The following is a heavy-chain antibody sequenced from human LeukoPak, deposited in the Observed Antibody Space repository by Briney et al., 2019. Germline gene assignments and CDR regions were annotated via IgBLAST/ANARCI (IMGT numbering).Heavy chain of an antibody. D-gene: IGHD2-21*02. CDR3: ARQREDCGGDCYIDY. J-gene: IGHJ4*02. CDR1: GGSITNSRYY. CDR2: IYYSGST. V-gene: IGHV4-39*01. Sequence: SETLSLTCTVSGGSITNSRYYCVWIRQPPGKGLEWIGSIYYSGSTYYNPSLKSRVTISVDTSKNQFSLKLSSVTAADTAVYYCARQREDCGGDCYIDYWGQGTLVTVSS.